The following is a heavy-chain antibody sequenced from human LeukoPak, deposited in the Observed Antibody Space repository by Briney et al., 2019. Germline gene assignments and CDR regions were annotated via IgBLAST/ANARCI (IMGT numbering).Heavy chain of an antibody. D-gene: IGHD1-26*01. J-gene: IGHJ4*02. Sequence: GGSLRLSCAASGFTFSSYAMSWVRQAPGQGLEWVSSISHNSRSIHYTDSVKGRFTISRDNYKNTLYLQMNSLRAEDTAVYYCAKDRSKGSYGDEFDHWGQGTLVTVSS. CDR2: ISHNSRSI. V-gene: IGHV3-23*01. CDR3: AKDRSKGSYGDEFDH. CDR1: GFTFSSYA.